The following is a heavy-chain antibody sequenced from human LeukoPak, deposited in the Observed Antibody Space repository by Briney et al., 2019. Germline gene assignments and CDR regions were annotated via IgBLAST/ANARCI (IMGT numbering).Heavy chain of an antibody. CDR3: ASARPAFGEEGDY. D-gene: IGHD3-10*01. V-gene: IGHV5-51*01. CDR2: IYPGDSDT. J-gene: IGHJ4*02. CDR1: GYSFTSYW. Sequence: HGESLKISCKGSGYSFTSYWIGWVRQMPGKGLEWMGIIYPGDSDTRYSPSFRGQVTISADKSISTAYLQWSSLKASDTAMYYCASARPAFGEEGDYWGQGTLVTVSS.